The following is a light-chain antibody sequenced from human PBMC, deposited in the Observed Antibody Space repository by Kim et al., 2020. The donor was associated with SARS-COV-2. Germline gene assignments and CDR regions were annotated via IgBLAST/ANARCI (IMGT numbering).Light chain of an antibody. Sequence: QSVLTQPPSVSAAPGQMVTISCSGSNSNIGDNYVSWYQQHPGTAPKLLIYYNNKRPSGIPDRFSASKSGASATLGITGVQTGDEADYYCGTWDSSLSAVVFGGGTKLTVL. J-gene: IGLJ2*01. V-gene: IGLV1-51*01. CDR2: YNN. CDR3: GTWDSSLSAVV. CDR1: NSNIGDNY.